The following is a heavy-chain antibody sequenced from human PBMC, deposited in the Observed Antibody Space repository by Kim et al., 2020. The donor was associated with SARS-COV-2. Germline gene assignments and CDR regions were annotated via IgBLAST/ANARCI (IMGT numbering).Heavy chain of an antibody. V-gene: IGHV3-23*01. CDR3: AAGGITMIVVVITTNFDY. Sequence: KGRFTISRDNAKNALYLKMNSLRAEDTAVYYCAAGGITMIVVVITTNFDYWGQGTLVTVSS. J-gene: IGHJ4*02. D-gene: IGHD3-22*01.